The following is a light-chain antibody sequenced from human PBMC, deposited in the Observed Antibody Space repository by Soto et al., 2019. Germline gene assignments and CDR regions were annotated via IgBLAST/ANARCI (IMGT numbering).Light chain of an antibody. Sequence: QSALTQPPSASGSPGQSVTISGTGTTSDVGGYKYVSWHQQHPGKGPKLIIYEVNKRPSGVPDRFSGSRSGNTASLTVSGLQAEDEADYYCSSYAGSNTFVFGTGTKVTVL. CDR2: EVN. CDR3: SSYAGSNTFV. J-gene: IGLJ1*01. CDR1: TSDVGGYKY. V-gene: IGLV2-8*01.